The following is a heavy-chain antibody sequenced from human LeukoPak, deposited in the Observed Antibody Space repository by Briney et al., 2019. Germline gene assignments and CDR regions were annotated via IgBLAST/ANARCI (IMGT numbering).Heavy chain of an antibody. Sequence: PGGSLRLSCAASGFTFSSYSMNWVRQAPGKGLEWVSAISKSGDHTYYAASAKGRFTIYRDNSKNTQYLQMNSLRAEDTAVYYCAKVRNSGWYPSGFDYWGQGTLVTVSS. D-gene: IGHD6-19*01. CDR3: AKVRNSGWYPSGFDY. J-gene: IGHJ4*02. CDR1: GFTFSSYS. V-gene: IGHV3-23*01. CDR2: ISKSGDHT.